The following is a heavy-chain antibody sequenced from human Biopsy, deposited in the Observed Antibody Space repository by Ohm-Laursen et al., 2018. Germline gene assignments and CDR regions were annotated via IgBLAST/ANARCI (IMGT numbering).Heavy chain of an antibody. V-gene: IGHV3-30*18. D-gene: IGHD4-23*01. Sequence: SLRLSCSASGFTFSNYGIHWVRQAPGKGLEWVAVISYDGSNKYYPDSVKGRFTISRDNSKNTLYLQMNSLRAEDTAVYYCAKDMGSGYGGNSGDAFDIWGQGTMVTVSS. J-gene: IGHJ3*02. CDR2: ISYDGSNK. CDR3: AKDMGSGYGGNSGDAFDI. CDR1: GFTFSNYG.